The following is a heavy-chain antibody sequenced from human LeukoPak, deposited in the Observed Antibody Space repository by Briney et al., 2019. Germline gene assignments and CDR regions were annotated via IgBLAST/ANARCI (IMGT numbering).Heavy chain of an antibody. Sequence: SETLSLTCAVYGGSFSGYYWSWLRQPPGKGLEWIGEINHSGSTNYNPSLKSRVTISVDTSKNQFSLKLSSVTAADTAVYYCARGVKYQLLLNWFDPWGQGTLVTVSS. D-gene: IGHD2-2*01. CDR3: ARGVKYQLLLNWFDP. J-gene: IGHJ5*02. V-gene: IGHV4-34*01. CDR2: INHSGST. CDR1: GGSFSGYY.